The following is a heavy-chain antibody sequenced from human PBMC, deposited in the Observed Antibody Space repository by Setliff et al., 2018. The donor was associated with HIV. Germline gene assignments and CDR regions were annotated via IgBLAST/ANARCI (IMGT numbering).Heavy chain of an antibody. D-gene: IGHD1-1*01. V-gene: IGHV4-31*03. J-gene: IGHJ5*01. Sequence: SETLSLTCTVSGDSINSGDSYWTWIRHHPGKGLEWIGYIYYSGSTNYNPSLKSRLTISVDTSKNQFSLKLRSMTAADSAVYYCARGLVGYNTNHRWSNWFDSWGQGTLVTVSS. CDR3: ARGLVGYNTNHRWSNWFDS. CDR1: GDSINSGDSY. CDR2: IYYSGST.